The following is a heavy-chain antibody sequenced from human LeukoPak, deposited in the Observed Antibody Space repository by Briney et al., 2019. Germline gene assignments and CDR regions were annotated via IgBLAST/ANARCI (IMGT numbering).Heavy chain of an antibody. J-gene: IGHJ4*02. D-gene: IGHD2-15*01. CDR2: ISSSGSTI. V-gene: IGHV3-11*01. Sequence: KPGGSLRLACAASGFTFSDYYMSWIRQAPGKGLEWVSYISSSGSTINYADSGKGRLTTARANGKNSLYLQRNSLRGEGTAVYYCASVAALYFDYWGEGTLVTVSS. CDR3: ASVAALYFDY. CDR1: GFTFSDYY.